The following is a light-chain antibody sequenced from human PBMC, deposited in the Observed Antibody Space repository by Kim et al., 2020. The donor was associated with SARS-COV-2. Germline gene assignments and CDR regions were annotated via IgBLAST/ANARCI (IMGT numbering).Light chain of an antibody. Sequence: EIVLTQSPGTLSLSPGERATLSCRTSQSLSSTYFAWYQQKPGQAPRLLLYGASSRASGIPDRFSGRGSGTDFTLTISGLQPEDFAVYYCQQYATSPYTFGQGTKLEI. V-gene: IGKV3-20*01. CDR3: QQYATSPYT. J-gene: IGKJ2*01. CDR2: GAS. CDR1: QSLSSTY.